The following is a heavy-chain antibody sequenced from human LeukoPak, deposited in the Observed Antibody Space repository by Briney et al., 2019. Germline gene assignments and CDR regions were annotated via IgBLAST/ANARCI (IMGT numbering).Heavy chain of an antibody. CDR2: INAGRGST. CDR1: GFTFSNYA. CDR3: AKPLEY. J-gene: IGHJ4*02. V-gene: IGHV3-23*01. Sequence: GGSLRLSCAASGFTFSNYAMSWVRQAPGKGLEWVSTINAGRGSTYYADSVKGRFTISRDNSKNTLYLQMNSLRAEDTAVYYCAKPLEYWGQGTLVTVSS.